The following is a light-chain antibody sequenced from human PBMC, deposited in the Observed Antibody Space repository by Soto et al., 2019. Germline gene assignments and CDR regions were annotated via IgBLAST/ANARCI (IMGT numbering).Light chain of an antibody. CDR1: ISNIGTNT. J-gene: IGLJ1*01. CDR2: TEN. Sequence: QSVLTQPPSASGTPGQRVTISCSGSISNIGTNTVNWYQQLPGTAPKLLIYTENQRPSGVPARFSGSKSGTSASLAISGLQSEDEADYYCEAWDDSLTGYVFGPGTKLTVL. CDR3: EAWDDSLTGYV. V-gene: IGLV1-44*01.